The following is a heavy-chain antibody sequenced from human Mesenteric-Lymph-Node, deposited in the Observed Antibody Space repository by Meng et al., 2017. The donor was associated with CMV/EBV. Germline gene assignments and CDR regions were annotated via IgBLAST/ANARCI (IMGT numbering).Heavy chain of an antibody. V-gene: IGHV3-30-3*01. J-gene: IGHJ4*02. D-gene: IGHD1-26*01. CDR3: AREGAKGYYFDY. CDR1: GFTFSSYA. Sequence: GASLKISCAASGFTFSSYAMHWVRQAPGKGLEWVAVISYDGSNKYYADSVKGRFTISRDNSKNTLYLQMNSLRAEDTAVYYCAREGAKGYYFDYWGQGMLVTVSS. CDR2: ISYDGSNK.